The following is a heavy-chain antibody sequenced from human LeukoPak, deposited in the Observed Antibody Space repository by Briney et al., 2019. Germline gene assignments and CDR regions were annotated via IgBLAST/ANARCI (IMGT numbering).Heavy chain of an antibody. V-gene: IGHV3-53*01. J-gene: IGHJ4*02. Sequence: GGSLRLSCAASGFTVSSNYMSWVRQAPGKGLEWVSVIYSGGSTYYADSVKGRFTISRDNSKNTLYLQMNSLRAEDTAMYYCARNIAAAGTDYWGQGTLVTVSS. CDR3: ARNIAAAGTDY. D-gene: IGHD6-13*01. CDR1: GFTVSSNY. CDR2: IYSGGST.